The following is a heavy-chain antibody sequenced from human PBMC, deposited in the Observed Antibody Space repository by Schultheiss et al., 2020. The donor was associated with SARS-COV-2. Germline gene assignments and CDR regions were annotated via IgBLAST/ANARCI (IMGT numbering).Heavy chain of an antibody. J-gene: IGHJ6*02. D-gene: IGHD6-13*01. Sequence: GESLKISCKGSGYSFTSYWIGWVRQMPGKGLEWMGIISPGDSITTYSPSFEGQVTISADKSISTAYLQWSSLKASDTAVYYCARRGIDYYYPMDVWGQGTTVTVSS. V-gene: IGHV5-51*01. CDR2: ISPGDSIT. CDR1: GYSFTSYW. CDR3: ARRGIDYYYPMDV.